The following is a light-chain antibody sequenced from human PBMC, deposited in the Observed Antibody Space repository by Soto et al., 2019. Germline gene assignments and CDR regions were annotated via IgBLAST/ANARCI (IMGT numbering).Light chain of an antibody. V-gene: IGKV1-5*01. CDR3: HTYNSYSLHT. CDR1: QSVSRR. Sequence: DIQMTQSPSTLSASVGDRIPITCRASQSVSRRLAWYQQKPAKAPKLLIYDASSLESGVPSRFSGRGTGTEFTITISSLQPDDCATYYCHTYNSYSLHTFGQGTKLEIK. CDR2: DAS. J-gene: IGKJ2*01.